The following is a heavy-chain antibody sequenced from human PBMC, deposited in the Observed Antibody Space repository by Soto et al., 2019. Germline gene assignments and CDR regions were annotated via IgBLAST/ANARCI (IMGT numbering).Heavy chain of an antibody. CDR2: IIPILGIA. D-gene: IGHD1-1*01. V-gene: IGHV1-69*02. J-gene: IGHJ5*02. Sequence: QVQLVQSGAEVKKPGSSVKVSCKASGGTFSSYTISWVRQAPGQGLEWMGRIIPILGIANYAQKFQGRVTITADKSTSTDYVELSSRRAEDTAVYYCARAAQHNWFDPWGQGTLVTVSS. CDR1: GGTFSSYT. CDR3: ARAAQHNWFDP.